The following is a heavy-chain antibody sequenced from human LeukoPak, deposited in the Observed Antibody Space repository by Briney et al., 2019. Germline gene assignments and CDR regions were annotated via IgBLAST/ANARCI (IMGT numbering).Heavy chain of an antibody. Sequence: SVKVSCKASGGTFSSYAISWVRQAPGQGLEWMGRIIPILGIANYAQKFQGRVTITADKSTSTAYMELSSLRSEDTAVYYCARDLLEHYYVSSGVELDWFDPWGQGTLVTVSS. J-gene: IGHJ5*02. CDR3: ARDLLEHYYVSSGVELDWFDP. V-gene: IGHV1-69*04. CDR2: IIPILGIA. CDR1: GGTFSSYA. D-gene: IGHD3-22*01.